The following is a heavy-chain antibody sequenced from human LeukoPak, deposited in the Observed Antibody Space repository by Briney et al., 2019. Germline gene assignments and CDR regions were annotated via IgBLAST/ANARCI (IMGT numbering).Heavy chain of an antibody. V-gene: IGHV3-30-3*01. J-gene: IGHJ4*02. CDR3: ARDLTGDGQGWFDY. CDR2: ISYDGSNK. D-gene: IGHD7-27*01. CDR1: GFTFSSYA. Sequence: PGGSLRLSCAASGFTFSSYAMHWVRQAPVKGLEWVAVISYDGSNKYYADSVKGRFTISRDNSKNTLYLQMNSLRAEDMAVYYCARDLTGDGQGWFDYWGQGTLVTVSS.